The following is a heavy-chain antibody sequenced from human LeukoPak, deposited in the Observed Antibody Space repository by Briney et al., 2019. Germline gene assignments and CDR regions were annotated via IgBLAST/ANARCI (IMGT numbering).Heavy chain of an antibody. J-gene: IGHJ4*02. Sequence: PGGSLRLSCAASGFTFSSYWMHWVRQAPGKGLVWVSRINSDGSSTSYADSVKGRFTISRDNAKNTLYLQMNSLRAEDTAVYYCARVPYYYDSSGYYPDDYFDYWGQGTLVTVSS. CDR3: ARVPYYYDSSGYYPDDYFDY. D-gene: IGHD3-22*01. V-gene: IGHV3-74*01. CDR1: GFTFSSYW. CDR2: INSDGSST.